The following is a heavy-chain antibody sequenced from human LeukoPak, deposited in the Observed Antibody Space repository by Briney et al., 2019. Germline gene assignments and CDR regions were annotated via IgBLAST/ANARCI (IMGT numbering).Heavy chain of an antibody. CDR1: GGTFSSYA. D-gene: IGHD6-19*01. CDR2: IIPILGIA. V-gene: IGHV1-69*04. CDR3: AREVGSGRGGRDY. Sequence: ASVKVSCKASGGTFSSYAISWVRQAPGQGLEWMGRIIPILGIANYAQKFQGRVTITADKSTSTAYMELSSLRSEDTAVYYCAREVGSGRGGRDYWGQGTLVTVSS. J-gene: IGHJ4*02.